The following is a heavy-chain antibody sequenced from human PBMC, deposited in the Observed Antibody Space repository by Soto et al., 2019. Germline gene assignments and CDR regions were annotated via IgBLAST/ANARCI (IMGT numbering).Heavy chain of an antibody. CDR3: TRGRIMITFAGAIIIHY. CDR2: INAGNGNT. V-gene: IGHV1-3*01. D-gene: IGHD3-16*01. J-gene: IGHJ4*02. CDR1: GYTFTSYA. Sequence: ASVKVSCKASGYTFTSYAMHWVRQAPGQRLEWMGWINAGNGNTKYSQKFQGRVTITRDTSASTAYMELSSLKSEDTAMYYCTRGRIMITFAGAIIIHYWGQGSRVTVSS.